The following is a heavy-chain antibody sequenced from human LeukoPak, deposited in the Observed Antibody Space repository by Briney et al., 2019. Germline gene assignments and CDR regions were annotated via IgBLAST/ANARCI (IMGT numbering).Heavy chain of an antibody. CDR3: AKDIDDEDYYYYGMDV. V-gene: IGHV3-43*02. CDR1: GFIFDDYA. Sequence: GGSLRLSCAASGFIFDDYAIHWVRQGPWKGLEWVSAINGDAGSTYYADSVKGRFNISRDDSKNSLYLQMNSMRTEDTALYYCAKDIDDEDYYYYGMDVWGQGTPVTVSS. D-gene: IGHD3-3*01. J-gene: IGHJ6*02. CDR2: INGDAGST.